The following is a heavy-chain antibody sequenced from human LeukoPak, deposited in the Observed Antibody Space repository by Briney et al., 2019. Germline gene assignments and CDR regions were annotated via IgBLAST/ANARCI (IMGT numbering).Heavy chain of an antibody. CDR3: AIAVACHFDY. Sequence: GGSLRLSCAASGFTFSSYGMHWVRQAPGKGLEWVALIWYDGSNKYYADSVKGRFTISRDNSKNTLYLQMNSLRAEDTAVYYCAIAVACHFDYWGQGTLVTVSS. J-gene: IGHJ4*02. CDR2: IWYDGSNK. D-gene: IGHD6-19*01. CDR1: GFTFSSYG. V-gene: IGHV3-33*01.